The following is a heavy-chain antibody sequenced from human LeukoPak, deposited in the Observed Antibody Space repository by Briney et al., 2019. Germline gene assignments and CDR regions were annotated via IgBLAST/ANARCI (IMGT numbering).Heavy chain of an antibody. CDR2: IRYDGSNK. V-gene: IGHV3-30*02. Sequence: GGSLRLSCAASGFTFSSYGMHWVRQAPGKGLEWVAFIRYDGSNKYYADSVKGRFTISRDNAKNSLYLQMNSLRAEDTAIYYCSRGGADYSDTPLYFDYWGQGTLVTVSS. D-gene: IGHD3-22*01. CDR3: SRGGADYSDTPLYFDY. CDR1: GFTFSSYG. J-gene: IGHJ4*02.